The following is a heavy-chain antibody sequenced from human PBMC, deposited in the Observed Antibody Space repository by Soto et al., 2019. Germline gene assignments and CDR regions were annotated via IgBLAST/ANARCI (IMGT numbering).Heavy chain of an antibody. D-gene: IGHD2-2*01. CDR2: IYYSGST. Sequence: QLQLQESGPGLVKPSETLSLPCAVSGGSISSSSYYWGWIRQPPGKGLEWIGSIYYSGSTYYNPSLKSRVTISVDTSQNQFSLKMSSVTAADTAVYYCAVVPAAIDAFDIWGQGTMVTVSS. J-gene: IGHJ3*02. CDR3: AVVPAAIDAFDI. CDR1: GGSISSSSYY. V-gene: IGHV4-39*01.